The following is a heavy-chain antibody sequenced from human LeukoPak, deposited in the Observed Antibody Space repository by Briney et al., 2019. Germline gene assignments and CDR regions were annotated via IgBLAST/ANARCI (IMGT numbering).Heavy chain of an antibody. V-gene: IGHV1-8*01. J-gene: IGHJ4*02. CDR1: GYTFTSYD. CDR3: ARARIAVAYFDY. D-gene: IGHD6-19*01. CDR2: MNPNSGNT. Sequence: ASVKVSCKASGYTFTSYDINWVRQATGQGLEGMGCMNPNSGNTGYAQKFQGRVTMTRNTSISTAYMELSSLRSEDTAVYYCARARIAVAYFDYWGQGTLVTVSS.